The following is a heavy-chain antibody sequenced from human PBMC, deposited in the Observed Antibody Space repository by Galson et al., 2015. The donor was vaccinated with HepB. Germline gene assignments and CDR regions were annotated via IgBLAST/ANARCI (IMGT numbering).Heavy chain of an antibody. Sequence: SLRLSCAASGFTFSSYSMNWVRQAPGKGLEWVSSISTSSSYIYYADSVKGRFTVSRDNAKNSLYLQMNSLRAEDTAVYYCARGYSGTYVDWYFDLWGRGTLVTVSS. CDR1: GFTFSSYS. V-gene: IGHV3-21*01. CDR3: ARGYSGTYVDWYFDL. J-gene: IGHJ2*01. CDR2: ISTSSSYI. D-gene: IGHD1-26*01.